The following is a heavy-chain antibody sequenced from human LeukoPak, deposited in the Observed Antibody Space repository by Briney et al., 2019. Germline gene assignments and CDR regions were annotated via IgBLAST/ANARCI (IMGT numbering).Heavy chain of an antibody. CDR1: GFTFSSYS. CDR3: TTDLGTYYHGSQRLIPIDY. J-gene: IGHJ4*02. Sequence: GGSLRLSCAASGFTFSSYSMNWVRQAPGKGLEWIGRIKSKTDGETTNYAEPVRGRFTISRDDSKSAVYLQMNSLKIEDTAVYYCTTDLGTYYHGSQRLIPIDYWGQGTLVTVSS. D-gene: IGHD3-10*01. V-gene: IGHV3-15*01. CDR2: IKSKTDGETT.